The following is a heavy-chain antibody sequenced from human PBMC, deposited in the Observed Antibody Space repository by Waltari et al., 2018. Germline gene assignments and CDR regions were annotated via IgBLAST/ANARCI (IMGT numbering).Heavy chain of an antibody. D-gene: IGHD2-2*01. CDR1: GYMFTNYY. CDR3: ARRKGYCTSSTCPPVQGYFGY. J-gene: IGHJ4*02. CDR2: INPNRGGQ. Sequence: QVQLVQSGAEVKKPGASVKIACKASGYMFTNYYLYWVRQAPGQGLEWVGSINPNRGGQNPAQKFQGRVTMTRYTAISTAYMELTRLRSDDTAVYFCARRKGYCTSSTCPPVQGYFGYWGQGTLVTVSS. V-gene: IGHV1-2*02.